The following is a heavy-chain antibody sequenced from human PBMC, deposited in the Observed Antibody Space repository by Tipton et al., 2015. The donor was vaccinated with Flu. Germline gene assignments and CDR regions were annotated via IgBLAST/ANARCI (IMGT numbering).Heavy chain of an antibody. V-gene: IGHV3-53*01. D-gene: IGHD4-23*01. Sequence: SLRLSCAASGFTVSSNYMSWVRQAPGKGLEWVSVIYSGGSTYYADSVKGRFTISRDNSKNTLYLQMNSLRAEDMAVYYCASLYGGSGYFDYWGQGTLVTVSS. J-gene: IGHJ4*02. CDR2: IYSGGST. CDR3: ASLYGGSGYFDY. CDR1: GFTVSSNY.